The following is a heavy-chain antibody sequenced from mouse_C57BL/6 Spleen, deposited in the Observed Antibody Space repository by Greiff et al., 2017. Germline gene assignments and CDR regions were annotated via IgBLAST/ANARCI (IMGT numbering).Heavy chain of an antibody. CDR1: GYTFTSYW. CDR3: ASYDYGDYYAMDY. CDR2: IHPNSGST. Sequence: VQLQQPGAELVKPGASVKLSCKASGYTFTSYWMHWVKQRPGQGLEWIGMIHPNSGSTNYNEKFKSKATLTVDKSSSTAYMQLSSLTSEDSAVYYCASYDYGDYYAMDYWGQGTSVTVSS. V-gene: IGHV1-64*01. J-gene: IGHJ4*01. D-gene: IGHD2-4*01.